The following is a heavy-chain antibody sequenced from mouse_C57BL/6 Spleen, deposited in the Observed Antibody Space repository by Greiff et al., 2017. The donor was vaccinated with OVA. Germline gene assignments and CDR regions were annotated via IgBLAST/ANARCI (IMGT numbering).Heavy chain of an antibody. J-gene: IGHJ3*01. V-gene: IGHV14-4*01. CDR3: TVVATDAY. D-gene: IGHD1-1*01. Sequence: SGAELVRPGASVKLSCTASGFNIKDDYMHWVKQRPEQGLEWIGWIDPENGDTEYASKFQGKATITADTSSNTAYLQLSSLTSEDTAVYYCTVVATDAYWGQGTLVTVSA. CDR1: GFNIKDDY. CDR2: IDPENGDT.